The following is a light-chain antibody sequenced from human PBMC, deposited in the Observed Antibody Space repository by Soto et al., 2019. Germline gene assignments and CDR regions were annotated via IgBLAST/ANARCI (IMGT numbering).Light chain of an antibody. Sequence: EIVLTQSPATLSWSPGERANICCGASQSVTTYLAWYQQKPGQAPRLLIYDASDRATGIPARFSGSGSGTDFTLTISSLEPEDFAVYYCQQRSNWPPSITFGQGTRLEIK. CDR3: QQRSNWPPSIT. J-gene: IGKJ5*01. V-gene: IGKV3-11*01. CDR1: QSVTTY. CDR2: DAS.